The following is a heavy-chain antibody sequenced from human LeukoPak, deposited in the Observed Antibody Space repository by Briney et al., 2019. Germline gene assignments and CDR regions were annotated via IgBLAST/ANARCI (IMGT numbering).Heavy chain of an antibody. CDR2: INHSGST. Sequence: SETLSLTCAVYGGSFSGYYWSWIRHPPGKGLEWVGEINHSGSTNYNPSLKSRVTISVDTSKNQFSLKLSSVTAADTAVYYCARGTTGTNSYFDYWGQGTLVTVSS. V-gene: IGHV4-34*01. CDR3: ARGTTGTNSYFDY. J-gene: IGHJ4*02. D-gene: IGHD1-1*01. CDR1: GGSFSGYY.